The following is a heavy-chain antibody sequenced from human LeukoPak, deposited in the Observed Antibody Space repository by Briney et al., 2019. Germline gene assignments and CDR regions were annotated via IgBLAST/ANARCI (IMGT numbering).Heavy chain of an antibody. CDR2: ITSSSSYI. D-gene: IGHD1-26*01. V-gene: IGHV3-21*01. CDR3: ARTLGGAMYYFDY. CDR1: GFTFNTYT. Sequence: GGSLRLSCAASGFTFNTYTMNWVRQAPGKGLEWVSSITSSSSYIYYADSMKGRFTISRDNAKNSLYLQMNSLRAEDTAVYYCARTLGGAMYYFDYWGKGTLVTVSS. J-gene: IGHJ4*02.